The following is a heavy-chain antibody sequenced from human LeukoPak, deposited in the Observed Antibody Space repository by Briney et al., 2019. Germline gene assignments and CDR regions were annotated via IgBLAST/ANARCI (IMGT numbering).Heavy chain of an antibody. J-gene: IGHJ4*02. CDR2: IYYSGST. CDR1: GGSITNYY. V-gene: IGHV4-59*01. D-gene: IGHD2-21*01. CDR3: ARANSGLDY. Sequence: SETLSLTCTVSGGSITNYYWSWIRQPPGKGLEWIGYIYYSGSTDYHPSLKSRVTISVDTSRNQFSLKLSSVTAADTAVYYCARANSGLDYWGQGAQVTDSS.